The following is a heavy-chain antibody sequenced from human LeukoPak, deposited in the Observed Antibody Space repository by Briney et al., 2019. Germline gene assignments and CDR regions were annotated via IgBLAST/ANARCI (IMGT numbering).Heavy chain of an antibody. CDR2: IRTKAYGGTT. Sequence: GGSLRLSCTASGFTFGDYAMSWVRQAPGKGLEWVGFIRTKAYGGTTEYAASVKGRFTISRDDSKSIAYLQMNSLKTEDTAVYYCTRGDCSSTSCYAYYWGQGTLVTVSS. J-gene: IGHJ4*02. D-gene: IGHD2-2*01. CDR3: TRGDCSSTSCYAYY. V-gene: IGHV3-49*04. CDR1: GFTFGDYA.